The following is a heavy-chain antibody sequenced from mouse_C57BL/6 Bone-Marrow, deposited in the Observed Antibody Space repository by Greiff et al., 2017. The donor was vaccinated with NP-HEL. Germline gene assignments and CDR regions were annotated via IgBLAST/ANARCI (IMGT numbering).Heavy chain of an antibody. CDR3: ARMLLRIAY. J-gene: IGHJ3*01. V-gene: IGHV1-4*01. D-gene: IGHD1-1*01. CDR2: LNPSSGYT. Sequence: VQLQQSGAELARPGASVKMSCKASGYNFTSSTMHWGKQRPGQGLEWIGYLNPSSGYTKYNQKFKDKATLTADKSSSTAYMQLSSLTSEDSAVYYCARMLLRIAYWGQGTLVTVSA. CDR1: GYNFTSST.